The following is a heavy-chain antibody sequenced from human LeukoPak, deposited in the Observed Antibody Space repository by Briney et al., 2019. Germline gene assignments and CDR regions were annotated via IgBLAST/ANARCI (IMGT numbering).Heavy chain of an antibody. J-gene: IGHJ4*02. D-gene: IGHD1-26*01. CDR1: GFSLSDSS. CDR3: ARGSILGATGYD. V-gene: IGHV3-21*01. Sequence: GGSLRLSCATSGFSLSDSSMAWVRQAPGKGLEWVSSISGNSYWIYYAGPVKDRFTISRDNARNSLYLEMERLSADDTAVYYCARGSILGATGYDWGQGTLVAVSS. CDR2: ISGNSYWI.